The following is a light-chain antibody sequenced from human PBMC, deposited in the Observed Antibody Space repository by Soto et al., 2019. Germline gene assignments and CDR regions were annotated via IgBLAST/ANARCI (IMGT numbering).Light chain of an antibody. V-gene: IGKV1-5*03. CDR1: QSIGIS. CDR3: QQYSLYPWT. Sequence: DIQMTQSPPTLSASVGDRVTITCRASQSIGISLAWYQQKPGKAPNLLIYRASSLESGVPSRFSGSGSGAEFTLTISSLQPDDFATYYCQQYSLYPWTFGQGTKVE. CDR2: RAS. J-gene: IGKJ1*01.